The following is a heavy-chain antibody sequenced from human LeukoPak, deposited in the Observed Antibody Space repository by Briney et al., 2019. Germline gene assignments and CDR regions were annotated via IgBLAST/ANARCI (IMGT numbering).Heavy chain of an antibody. J-gene: IGHJ4*02. Sequence: GGSLRLSCAASGFTFSSYGMTWVRQAPGKGLEWVSYISSSSTIYYADSVKGRFTISRDNAKNSLYLQLNSLRAEDTAVYYCARAPGYRSFLDYWGQGTLVIVSS. CDR2: ISSSSTI. CDR3: ARAPGYRSFLDY. V-gene: IGHV3-48*01. CDR1: GFTFSSYG. D-gene: IGHD6-13*01.